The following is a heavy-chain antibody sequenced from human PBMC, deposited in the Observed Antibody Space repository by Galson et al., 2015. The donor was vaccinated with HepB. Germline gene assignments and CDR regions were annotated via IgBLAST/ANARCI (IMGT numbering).Heavy chain of an antibody. CDR1: GFTFSSYW. Sequence: SLRLSCAASGFTFSSYWMSWVRQAPGKGLEWVANIKQDGSEKYYVDSVKGRFTISRDNAKNSLYLQMNSLRAEDTAVYYCASGSYYTDDAFDIWGQGTMVTVSS. D-gene: IGHD3-10*01. CDR2: IKQDGSEK. CDR3: ASGSYYTDDAFDI. V-gene: IGHV3-7*03. J-gene: IGHJ3*02.